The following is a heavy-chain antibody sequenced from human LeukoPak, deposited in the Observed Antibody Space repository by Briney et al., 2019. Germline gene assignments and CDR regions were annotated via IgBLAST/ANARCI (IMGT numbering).Heavy chain of an antibody. D-gene: IGHD2-2*01. CDR1: GFTFDDYA. V-gene: IGHV3-9*03. CDR3: AKGSCSSTSCYVWFDP. J-gene: IGHJ5*02. CDR2: INWNSGTI. Sequence: PGRSLRLSCAASGFTFDDYAMHWVRQAPGKGLEWVSGINWNSGTIGYADSVKGRFTISGDNAKNSLYLQMDSPRAEDMALYYCAKGSCSSTSCYVWFDPWGQGTLVTVSS.